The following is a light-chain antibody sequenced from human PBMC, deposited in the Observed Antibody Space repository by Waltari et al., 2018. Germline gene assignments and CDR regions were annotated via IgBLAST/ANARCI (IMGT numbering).Light chain of an antibody. CDR1: RRPRTNI. Sequence: QLVLTQSPSASASLGASVKLTCTLARRPRTNIVAWLQQHPEKGPRYLMKVNSDGSHTKGDDIPDRFSGSSSGAERYLTISSVQSEDEADYYCETGGHGTWVFGGGTKLTVL. J-gene: IGLJ3*02. CDR3: ETGGHGTWV. V-gene: IGLV4-69*02. CDR2: VNSDGSH.